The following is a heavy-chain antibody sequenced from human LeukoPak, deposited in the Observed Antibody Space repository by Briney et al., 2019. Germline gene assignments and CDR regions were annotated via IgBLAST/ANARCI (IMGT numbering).Heavy chain of an antibody. D-gene: IGHD3-22*01. CDR1: GYTFTSYD. J-gene: IGHJ5*02. Sequence: ASVKVSCKASGYTFTSYDINWVRQATGQGLEWMGWMNPNSGNTGYAQKFQGRVTMTRNTSISTAYMELSSLRSEDTAVYYCAGTRSCITMKTCSNWFDPWGQGTLVTVSS. CDR3: AGTRSCITMKTCSNWFDP. V-gene: IGHV1-8*01. CDR2: MNPNSGNT.